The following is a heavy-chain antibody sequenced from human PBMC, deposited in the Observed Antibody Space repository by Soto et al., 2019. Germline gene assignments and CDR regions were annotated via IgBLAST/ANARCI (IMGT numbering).Heavy chain of an antibody. CDR3: AKSLAVAAGWFDP. CDR1: GFTFNTYG. V-gene: IGHV3-30*18. J-gene: IGHJ5*02. Sequence: GGSLRLSCAASGFTFNTYGMHWVRQAPGKGLEWVAFISYDGSNEYYADSVKGRFTISRDDSKNTVFLQMNSLRGEDTAVYYCAKSLAVAAGWFDPWGQGALVTVSS. D-gene: IGHD6-19*01. CDR2: ISYDGSNE.